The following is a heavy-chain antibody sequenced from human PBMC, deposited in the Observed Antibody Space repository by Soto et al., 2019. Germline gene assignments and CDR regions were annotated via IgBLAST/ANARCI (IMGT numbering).Heavy chain of an antibody. J-gene: IGHJ4*02. Sequence: EVQLLESGGGLVQPGGSLRLSCAVSGFSFSTYGVTWVRQAPGKGLEWVSGVSGGSGTTHYADSVKGRFTITGDTSKNTVYLQMNILRFEATAVYYCAKWNGYGDHWGQGTLVPGSS. D-gene: IGHD1-1*01. CDR3: AKWNGYGDH. CDR2: VSGGSGTT. V-gene: IGHV3-23*01. CDR1: GFSFSTYG.